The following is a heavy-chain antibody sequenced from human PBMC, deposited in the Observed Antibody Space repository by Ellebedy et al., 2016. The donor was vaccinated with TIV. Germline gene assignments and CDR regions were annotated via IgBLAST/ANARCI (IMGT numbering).Heavy chain of an antibody. J-gene: IGHJ6*02. CDR1: GYTFTSYY. V-gene: IGHV1-46*04. CDR2: INPSGGST. CDR3: ARGDFWSGYYPYYYYGMDV. D-gene: IGHD3-3*01. Sequence: AASVKVSCKASGYTFTSYYMHWVRQPPGQGLEGMGIINPSGGSTSYAQKLQGRVTMTRDTSTSTVYMELSSLRSEDTAVYYCARGDFWSGYYPYYYYGMDVWGQGTTVTVSS.